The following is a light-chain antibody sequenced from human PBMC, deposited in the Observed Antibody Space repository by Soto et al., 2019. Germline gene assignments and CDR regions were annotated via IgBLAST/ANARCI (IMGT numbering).Light chain of an antibody. Sequence: EIVLTQSPGTLSLSPGERATLSCRASQSVTNSFLAWYQQKPGQAPRLLIYGASTRATGIPARFSGSGSGTDFTLTISSLEPEDFAVYYCQQRSNSWTFGQGTRLGIK. J-gene: IGKJ5*01. V-gene: IGKV3D-20*02. CDR3: QQRSNSWT. CDR1: QSVTNSF. CDR2: GAS.